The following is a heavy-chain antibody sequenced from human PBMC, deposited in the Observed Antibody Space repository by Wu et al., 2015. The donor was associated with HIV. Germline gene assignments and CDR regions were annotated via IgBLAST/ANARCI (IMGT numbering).Heavy chain of an antibody. J-gene: IGHJ2*01. CDR2: IYYNGIT. CDR1: GGSISNYY. V-gene: IGHV4-59*08. D-gene: IGHD2-21*01. CDR3: ARHYSFGTIWYFDL. Sequence: QVQLQESGPGLVKPSETVSLSCTFSGGSISNYYWSWIRQPPGKGLEWIGYIYYNGITNYNPSLKSRVAMSVDTSKNQFSLKLNSVTAADTAVYYCARHYSFGTIWYFDLWSRGSLISVSS.